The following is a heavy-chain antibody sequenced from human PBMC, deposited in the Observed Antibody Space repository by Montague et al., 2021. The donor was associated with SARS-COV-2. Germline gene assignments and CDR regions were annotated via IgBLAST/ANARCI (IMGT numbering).Heavy chain of an antibody. CDR2: IDWDDDK. CDR3: ARISYGSGVGFDY. V-gene: IGHV2-70*11. CDR1: GFSLSTSGLC. D-gene: IGHD3-10*01. Sequence: PALVKPTQTLTLTCNFSGFSLSTSGLCVSWIRQPPGKALEWLARIDWDDDKYYSTSLKTRLTISKDTSKNQVVLTMTNMDPVDTATYYCARISYGSGVGFDYWGQGTLVTVSS. J-gene: IGHJ4*02.